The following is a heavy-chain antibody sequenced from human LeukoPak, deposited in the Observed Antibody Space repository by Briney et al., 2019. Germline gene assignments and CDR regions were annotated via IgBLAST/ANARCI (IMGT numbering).Heavy chain of an antibody. CDR1: GFTFDDYA. J-gene: IGHJ4*02. D-gene: IGHD3-22*01. CDR3: ARAGGGYYSFDY. Sequence: GGSLRLSCAASGFTFDDYAMHWVRQAPGKGLEWVSGISWNSGSIGYADSVKGRFTISRDNSKNTLYLQMNSLRAEDTAVYSCARAGGGYYSFDYWGQGTLVTVSS. CDR2: ISWNSGSI. V-gene: IGHV3-9*01.